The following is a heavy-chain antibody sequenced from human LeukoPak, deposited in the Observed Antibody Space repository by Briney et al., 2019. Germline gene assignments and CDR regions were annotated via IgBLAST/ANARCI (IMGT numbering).Heavy chain of an antibody. CDR3: AARGGATGTTQGDAFDI. CDR2: ISAYNGNT. V-gene: IGHV1-18*04. D-gene: IGHD1-1*01. CDR1: GYTVTSHG. J-gene: IGHJ3*02. Sequence: GASVKVSCKASGYTVTSHGISWVGQAPGQGLEWMGWISAYNGNTNYAQKLQGRVTMTTDTSTSTAYMELRSLRSDDTAVYYCAARGGATGTTQGDAFDIWGQGTTVTVSS.